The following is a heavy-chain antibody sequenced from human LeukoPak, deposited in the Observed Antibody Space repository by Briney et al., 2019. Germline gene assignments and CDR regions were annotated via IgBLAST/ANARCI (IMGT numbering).Heavy chain of an antibody. Sequence: GGSLRLSCAASGFTVSSNYMSWVRQSPGKGLEWLSVIYSGGTTYYADSVKGRFNIYRDHSKNTLYLQLNSLRAEDTAVYYCARNRDYGQTGYFDYWGQGTLVTVSS. CDR1: GFTVSSNY. V-gene: IGHV3-66*01. CDR3: ARNRDYGQTGYFDY. CDR2: IYSGGTT. J-gene: IGHJ4*02. D-gene: IGHD4/OR15-4a*01.